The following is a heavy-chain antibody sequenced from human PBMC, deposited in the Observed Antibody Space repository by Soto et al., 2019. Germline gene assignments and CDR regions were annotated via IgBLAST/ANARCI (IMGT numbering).Heavy chain of an antibody. J-gene: IGHJ5*02. CDR3: ARLGPYYDFWSGDNWFDP. Sequence: AASVKVSCKASGYTFTSYAMHWVRQAPGQRLEWMGWINAGNGNTKYSQKFQGRVTITRDTSASTAYMELSSLRSEDTAVYYCARLGPYYDFWSGDNWFDPWGQGTLVTVSS. V-gene: IGHV1-3*01. CDR1: GYTFTSYA. CDR2: INAGNGNT. D-gene: IGHD3-3*01.